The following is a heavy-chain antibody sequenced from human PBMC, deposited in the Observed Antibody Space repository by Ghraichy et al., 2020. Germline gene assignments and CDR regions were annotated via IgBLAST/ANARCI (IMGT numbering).Heavy chain of an antibody. CDR2: IYYSGST. CDR3: ASQSYGSGSYGAFDI. Sequence: SETLSLTCAVSGGSISSGGYSWSWIRQPPGKGLEWIGYIYYSGSTYYNPSLKSRVTISVDTSKNQFSLKLSSVTAADTAVYYCASQSYGSGSYGAFDIWGQGTMVTVSS. CDR1: GGSISSGGYS. V-gene: IGHV4-30-4*07. D-gene: IGHD3-10*01. J-gene: IGHJ3*02.